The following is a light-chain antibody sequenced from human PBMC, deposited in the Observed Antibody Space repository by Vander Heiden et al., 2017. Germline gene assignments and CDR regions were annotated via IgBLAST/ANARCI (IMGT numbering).Light chain of an antibody. CDR3: SSYAGGNNFV. Sequence: QSALTQPPSASGSPGQSVTISCTRTCSDVGGDKSVSWYQQHRGRAPKFMIYEVSKRPSGVPDRFSGSKSGNTASLTVSGLQAEDEADYYCSSYAGGNNFVFGTGTKVTVL. V-gene: IGLV2-8*01. J-gene: IGLJ1*01. CDR2: EVS. CDR1: CSDVGGDKS.